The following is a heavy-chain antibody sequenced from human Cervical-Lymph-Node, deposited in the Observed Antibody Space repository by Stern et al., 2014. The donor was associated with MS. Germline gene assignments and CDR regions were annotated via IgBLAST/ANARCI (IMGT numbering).Heavy chain of an antibody. CDR2: IYTDGST. CDR3: ARAICGVNTAAMAPDAFDS. Sequence: EVQLVESGGGLIQPGGSLRLSCAAPGFIVSKNYMSWVRQAPGKGLEWVSLIYTDGSTYYAGSVKGRFTISRDSSKNKLFLQMNSLRAEDTAMYYCARAICGVNTAAMAPDAFDSWGQGTMVTVSS. CDR1: GFIVSKNY. D-gene: IGHD2-21*01. V-gene: IGHV3-53*01. J-gene: IGHJ3*01.